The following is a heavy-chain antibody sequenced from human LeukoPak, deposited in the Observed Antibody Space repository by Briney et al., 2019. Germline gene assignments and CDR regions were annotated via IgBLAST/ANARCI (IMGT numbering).Heavy chain of an antibody. Sequence: SQTPSLTCAISGDSVSRTSAAWNWIRQSPSRGRERLGRTYYWSTGLNDYPGSLKSRISINPDTSKNQFSLQLNSVTPEDTAVYYCAREPHGTGLLFDYWGRGTLVTVSS. CDR1: GDSVSRTSAA. CDR2: TYYWSTGLN. CDR3: AREPHGTGLLFDY. D-gene: IGHD6-19*01. J-gene: IGHJ4*02. V-gene: IGHV6-1*01.